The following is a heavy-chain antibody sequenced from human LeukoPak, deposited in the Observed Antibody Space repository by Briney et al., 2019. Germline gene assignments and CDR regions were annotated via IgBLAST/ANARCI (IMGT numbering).Heavy chain of an antibody. CDR3: ARDRDCSSTSCYRGACDI. CDR2: ISSSSSYI. Sequence: PGGSLRLSCAASGFTFSSYSMNWVRQAPGKGLEWVSSISSSSSYIYYADSVKGRFTISRDNAKNSLYLQMNSLRAGDTAVYYCARDRDCSSTSCYRGACDIWGQGTMVTVSS. J-gene: IGHJ3*02. CDR1: GFTFSSYS. V-gene: IGHV3-21*01. D-gene: IGHD2-2*01.